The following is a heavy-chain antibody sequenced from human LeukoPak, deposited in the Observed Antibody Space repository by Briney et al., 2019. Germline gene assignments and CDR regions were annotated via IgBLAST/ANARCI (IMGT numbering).Heavy chain of an antibody. CDR2: ISAYNGNT. CDR3: AIAEANFYDSGGYHY. Sequence: ASVKVSCKASGYTFTSYGISWVRQAPGQGLEWMGWISAYNGNTNYAQKLQGRVTMTTDTSTSTAYMELRSLRSDDTAVYYCAIAEANFYDSGGYHYWGQGTLVIVSS. CDR1: GYTFTSYG. V-gene: IGHV1-18*01. D-gene: IGHD3-22*01. J-gene: IGHJ4*02.